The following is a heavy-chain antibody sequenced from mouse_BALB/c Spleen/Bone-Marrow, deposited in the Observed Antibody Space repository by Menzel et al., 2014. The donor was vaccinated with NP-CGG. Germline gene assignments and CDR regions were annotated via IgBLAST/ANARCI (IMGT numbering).Heavy chain of an antibody. V-gene: IGHV1-67*01. D-gene: IGHD1-1*01. CDR1: GYTFTDYA. Sequence: VQLQQSGPELVRPGVSVKISCKGSGYTFTDYAMHWVKQSHAKSLEWIGVISTYSDNTNYNQKFKGKATMTVDKSSSTAYMELARLTSEDSAIYYCARGATVVATNFDYWGQGTTLTVSS. CDR3: ARGATVVATNFDY. J-gene: IGHJ2*01. CDR2: ISTYSDNT.